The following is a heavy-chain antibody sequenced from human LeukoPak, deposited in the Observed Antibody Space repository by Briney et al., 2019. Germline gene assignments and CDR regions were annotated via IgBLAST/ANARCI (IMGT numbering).Heavy chain of an antibody. V-gene: IGHV1-46*01. J-gene: IGHJ6*02. Sequence: ASVKVSCKASGYTFTSYYMHWVRQAPGQGLEWMGIINPSGGSTSYAQKFQGRVTMTRDTSTSTVYMELSSLRSEDTAVYYCATDPDIYGDYPYGMDVWGQGTTVTVSS. CDR2: INPSGGST. CDR3: ATDPDIYGDYPYGMDV. CDR1: GYTFTSYY. D-gene: IGHD4-17*01.